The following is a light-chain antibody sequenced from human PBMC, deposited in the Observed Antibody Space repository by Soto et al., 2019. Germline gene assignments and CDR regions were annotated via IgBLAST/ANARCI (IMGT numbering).Light chain of an antibody. CDR2: GTS. V-gene: IGKV3-15*01. J-gene: IGKJ5*01. CDR3: QQYHDWPIT. Sequence: RVMPPSPATLSVSPGEGATLSCRASQSVSTHLAWYQQIPGQAPRLLFYGTSTRAAGIPARFSGRGSGTEFTFTISSLQSEDFAVYHCQQYHDWPITFGQGTRLEIK. CDR1: QSVSTH.